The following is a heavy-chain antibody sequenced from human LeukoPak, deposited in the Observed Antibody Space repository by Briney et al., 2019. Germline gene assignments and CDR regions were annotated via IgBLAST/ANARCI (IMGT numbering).Heavy chain of an antibody. CDR3: AREKKYYDFWSGYVAYMDV. CDR2: IYSSGST. V-gene: IGHV4-59*12. Sequence: KPSETLSLTCFVPGGSISRYYWSWLRQPPGKGLEWIGYIYSSGSTNYNPSLKSRVTISVDTSKNQFSLKLSSVTAADTAVYYCAREKKYYDFWSGYVAYMDVWGKGTTVTVSS. D-gene: IGHD3-3*01. J-gene: IGHJ6*03. CDR1: GGSISRYY.